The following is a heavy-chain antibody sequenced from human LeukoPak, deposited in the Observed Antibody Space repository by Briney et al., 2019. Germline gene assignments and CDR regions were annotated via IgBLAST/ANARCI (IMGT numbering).Heavy chain of an antibody. D-gene: IGHD6-6*01. V-gene: IGHV1-8*01. J-gene: IGHJ5*02. CDR3: ARDRSIAARPAPGWFDP. Sequence: GASVKVPCKASGYTFTSYDINWVRQATGQGLEWMGWMNPNSGNTGYAQKFQGRVTMTRNTSISTAYMELSSLRSEDTAVYYCARDRSIAARPAPGWFDPWGQGTLVTVSS. CDR1: GYTFTSYD. CDR2: MNPNSGNT.